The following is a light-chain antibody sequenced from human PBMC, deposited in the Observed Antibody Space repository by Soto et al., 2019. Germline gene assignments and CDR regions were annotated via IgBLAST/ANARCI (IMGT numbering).Light chain of an antibody. CDR3: SSYSSSSTFYV. V-gene: IGLV2-14*01. J-gene: IGLJ1*01. CDR1: SSDIGGFYY. Sequence: QSVLTQPASVSGSPGQSITIPCTGTSSDIGGFYYVSWYQHHPGKDPKLMIYQVSNRPSGVSNRFSGSKSGNTASLTISGLQAEDEADYFCSSYSSSSTFYVFGAGTKVTVL. CDR2: QVS.